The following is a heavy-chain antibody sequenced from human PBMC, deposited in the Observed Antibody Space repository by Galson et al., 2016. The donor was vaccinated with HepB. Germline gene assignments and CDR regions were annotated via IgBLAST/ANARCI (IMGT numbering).Heavy chain of an antibody. CDR1: GFTFSSYG. CDR3: AKSGRYYGVDHFDY. V-gene: IGHV3-30*18. J-gene: IGHJ4*02. D-gene: IGHD4-17*01. CDR2: ISYDGSNK. Sequence: SLRLSCAASGFTFSSYGMHWVRQAPGKGLEWVAVISYDGSNKYYADSVKGRFTISRDNSKNTLYLQMNSQRAEDTAVYYCAKSGRYYGVDHFDYWGQGTLVTVSS.